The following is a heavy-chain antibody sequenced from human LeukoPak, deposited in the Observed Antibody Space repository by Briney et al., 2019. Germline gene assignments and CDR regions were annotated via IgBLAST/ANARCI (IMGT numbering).Heavy chain of an antibody. D-gene: IGHD5-12*01. V-gene: IGHV3-15*01. Sequence: GGSLRLSCAASGFTFSNSGMSWVRQAPGKGLEWVGQIKSKTDGGTTDYAAPVKGRFTISRDDSKNTLYLQMNSLKTEDTAVYYCTTLGSGYSSFWGQGTLVTVSS. CDR3: TTLGSGYSSF. J-gene: IGHJ4*02. CDR2: IKSKTDGGTT. CDR1: GFTFSNSG.